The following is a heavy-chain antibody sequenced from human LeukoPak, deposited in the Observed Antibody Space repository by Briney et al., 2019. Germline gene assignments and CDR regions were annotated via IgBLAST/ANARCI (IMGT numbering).Heavy chain of an antibody. V-gene: IGHV1-2*02. CDR3: ATNTGAWDAFDI. D-gene: IGHD1-1*01. J-gene: IGHJ3*02. CDR2: INPNSGGT. CDR1: GYTFIDYY. Sequence: GASVKVSCKASGYTFIDYYMHWVRQAPGQGLEWMGWINPNSGGTNYAQKFQGRVTMTRDTSISTAYMELSRLRSDDTAVYYCATNTGAWDAFDIWGQGTMVTVSS.